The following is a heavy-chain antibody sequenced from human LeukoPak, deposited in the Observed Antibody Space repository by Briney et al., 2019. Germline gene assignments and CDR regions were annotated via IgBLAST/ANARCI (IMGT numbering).Heavy chain of an antibody. Sequence: SETLSLTCTVSGGSISSGSYYWSWIRQPAGKGLEWIGRIYTGGSTNYNPSLKSRVTISVDTSKNQFSLKLSSVTAADTAVYYCARVSVYYDSGGYSPELYMDVWGKGTAVTVSS. V-gene: IGHV4-61*02. J-gene: IGHJ6*03. D-gene: IGHD3-22*01. CDR2: IYTGGST. CDR1: GGSISSGSYY. CDR3: ARVSVYYDSGGYSPELYMDV.